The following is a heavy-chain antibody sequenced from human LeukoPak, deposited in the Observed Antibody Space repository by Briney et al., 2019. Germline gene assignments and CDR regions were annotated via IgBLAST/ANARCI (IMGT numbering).Heavy chain of an antibody. D-gene: IGHD6-19*01. Sequence: PGRSLRLSCAASGFTFRSYGIHWVRQAPGKGLEWVAAISHDGSKKYYADSVKGRFTISRDNSKNTLYVQMNSLRVEDTAVYYCARDLSGWYTFDYWGQGTLVTVSS. CDR2: ISHDGSKK. J-gene: IGHJ4*02. CDR1: GFTFRSYG. V-gene: IGHV3-30-3*01. CDR3: ARDLSGWYTFDY.